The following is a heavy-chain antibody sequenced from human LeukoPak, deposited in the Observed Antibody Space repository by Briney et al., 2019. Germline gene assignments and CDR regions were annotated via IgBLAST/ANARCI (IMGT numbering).Heavy chain of an antibody. V-gene: IGHV1-2*02. D-gene: IGHD5-12*01. CDR3: ARGVDPQRPYYNYAMDV. CDR2: INPNSGGT. Sequence: GASVKVSCEASGYTFTGYYMHWVRQAPGQGLEWMGWINPNSGGTSYAQKFQGRVTMTRDTSTSTVYMELSSLRSEDTAVYYCARGVDPQRPYYNYAMDVWGQGTTVTVSS. J-gene: IGHJ6*02. CDR1: GYTFTGYY.